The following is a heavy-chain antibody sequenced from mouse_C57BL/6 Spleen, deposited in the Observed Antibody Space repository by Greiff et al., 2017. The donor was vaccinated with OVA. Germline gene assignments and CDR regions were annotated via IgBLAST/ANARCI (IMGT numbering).Heavy chain of an antibody. V-gene: IGHV1-78*01. CDR1: GYTFTDHT. Sequence: QVQLQQSDAELVKPGASVKISCKVSGYTFTDHTIHWMKQRPEQGLEWIGYIYPRDGSTKYNEKFKGKATLTADKSSSTAYMQLISLTSDGSAVYFCARVYYGSSFDYWGQGTTLTVSS. J-gene: IGHJ2*01. CDR3: ARVYYGSSFDY. CDR2: IYPRDGST. D-gene: IGHD1-1*01.